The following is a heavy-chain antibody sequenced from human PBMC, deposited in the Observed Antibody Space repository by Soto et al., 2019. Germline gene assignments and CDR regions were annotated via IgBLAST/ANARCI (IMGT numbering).Heavy chain of an antibody. Sequence: GGSLRLSCEVSGFTISRYYMAWVRQAPGKGLEWVSVLYTTGKTYYADSVEDRFNISRDTSKNTLYLQMNSLKAEDTAVYYCAKAESQQYINCFDPWGQGALVTVSS. CDR1: GFTISRYY. D-gene: IGHD3-10*01. CDR3: AKAESQQYINCFDP. CDR2: LYTTGKT. J-gene: IGHJ5*02. V-gene: IGHV3-66*01.